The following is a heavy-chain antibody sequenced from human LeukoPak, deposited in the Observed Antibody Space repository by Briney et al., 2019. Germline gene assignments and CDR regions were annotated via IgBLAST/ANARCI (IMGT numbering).Heavy chain of an antibody. Sequence: GGSLRLSCTVSGFSFSGYAFTWVRQAPGKGLEFVSSISVTGSNIYYADSVKGRFTITRDNSKDTLDLQMNSLRSEDTAVYFCARDSLDGDYYYYGMDVWGQGTTVTVSS. CDR2: ISVTGSNI. CDR3: ARDSLDGDYYYYGMDV. CDR1: GFSFSGYA. V-gene: IGHV3-23*01. J-gene: IGHJ6*02. D-gene: IGHD3-10*01.